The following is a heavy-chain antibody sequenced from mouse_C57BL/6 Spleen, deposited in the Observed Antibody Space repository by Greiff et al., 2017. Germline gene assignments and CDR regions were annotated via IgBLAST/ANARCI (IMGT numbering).Heavy chain of an antibody. Sequence: QVQLQQPGAELVKPGASVKLSCKASGYTFTSYWMPWVKQRPGQGLEWIGMIHPNSGSTNYNEKFKSKATLTVDKSSSTAYMQLSSLTSEDSAVYYCARLGPGGFAYWGQGTLVTVSA. CDR2: IHPNSGST. J-gene: IGHJ3*01. CDR1: GYTFTSYW. V-gene: IGHV1-64*01. D-gene: IGHD4-1*01. CDR3: ARLGPGGFAY.